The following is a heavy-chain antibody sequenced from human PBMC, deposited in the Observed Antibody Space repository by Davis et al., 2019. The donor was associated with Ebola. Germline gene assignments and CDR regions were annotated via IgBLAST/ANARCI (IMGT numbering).Heavy chain of an antibody. CDR3: AKDTSNIWFDI. CDR2: ITSSGGST. Sequence: PAGSLRLSCAASGFTFSSYAMTWARQAPGKGLEWVSAITSSGGSTYYADSVKGRFTISRDNSKNTLHLQMNSLRVEDTAIYYCAKDTSNIWFDIWGQGTNVTVSS. D-gene: IGHD1-26*01. CDR1: GFTFSSYA. J-gene: IGHJ3*02. V-gene: IGHV3-23*01.